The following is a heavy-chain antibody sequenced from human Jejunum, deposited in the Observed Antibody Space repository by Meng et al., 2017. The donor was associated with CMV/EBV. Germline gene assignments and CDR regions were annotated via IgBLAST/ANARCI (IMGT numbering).Heavy chain of an antibody. CDR3: AKGAATCGSTSCHRSWFDP. CDR2: ISTSGGFT. CDR1: TYS. J-gene: IGHJ5*02. V-gene: IGHV3-21*01. D-gene: IGHD2-2*01. Sequence: TYSMNWVRQAPGKGLEWVSLISTSGGFTYYADSVKGRFTISRDNAKNSLYPQLNSLRAEVTAVYYCAKGAATCGSTSCHRSWFDPWGQGTLVTVSS.